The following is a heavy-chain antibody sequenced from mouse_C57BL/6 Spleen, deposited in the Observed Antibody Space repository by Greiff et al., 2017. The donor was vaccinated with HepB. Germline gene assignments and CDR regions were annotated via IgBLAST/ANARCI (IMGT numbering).Heavy chain of an antibody. CDR2: ISSGGSYT. Sequence: EVQLVESGGDLVKPGGSLKLSCAASGFTFSSYGMSWVRQTPDKRLEWVATISSGGSYTYYPDSVKGRCTISRDNAKNTLYLQISSLKSEDTAMYYCARQALITTVAHYFDYWGQGTTLTVSS. J-gene: IGHJ2*01. CDR1: GFTFSSYG. V-gene: IGHV5-6*01. CDR3: ARQALITTVAHYFDY. D-gene: IGHD1-1*01.